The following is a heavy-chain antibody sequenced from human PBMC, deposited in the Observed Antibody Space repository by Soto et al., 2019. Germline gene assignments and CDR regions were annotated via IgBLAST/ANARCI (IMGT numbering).Heavy chain of an antibody. CDR2: IYNDGSNK. CDR3: ARDGAAVVGTFDY. J-gene: IGHJ4*02. V-gene: IGHV3-33*01. CDR1: GLTFRNYG. Sequence: QVQLVESGGGVVQPGVSLRLSCEVSGLTFRNYGMHWVRQAPGKGPEWVAMIYNDGSNKEYADSVKGRFTISRDNSKSTLFLQMNSLRVADTAVYFCARDGAAVVGTFDYWGQGTLVTVSS. D-gene: IGHD6-19*01.